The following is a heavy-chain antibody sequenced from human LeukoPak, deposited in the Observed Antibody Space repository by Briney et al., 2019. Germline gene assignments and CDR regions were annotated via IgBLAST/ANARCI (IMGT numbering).Heavy chain of an antibody. D-gene: IGHD3-22*01. V-gene: IGHV4-61*02. CDR2: IYTSGST. J-gene: IGHJ6*03. CDR3: ARVSTYYDSSGYYYPPENYYMDV. Sequence: PSETLSLTCTVSGGSISSGSYYWSWIRQPAGKGLEWIGRIYTSGSTKYNPSLKSRVTISVDTSKNQFSLKLSSVTAADTAVYYCARVSTYYDSSGYYYPPENYYMDVWGKGTTVTISS. CDR1: GGSISSGSYY.